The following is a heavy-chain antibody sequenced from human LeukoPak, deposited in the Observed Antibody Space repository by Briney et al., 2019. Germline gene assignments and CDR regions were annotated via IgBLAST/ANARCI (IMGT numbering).Heavy chain of an antibody. Sequence: PGRSLRLSCAASGFTFDNYAMHWVRQAPGKGLEWVSGISWNSRSIGYADSVRGRFAMSRDNAKNSLYLQMNSLGAEDTALYYCAKDWGRPQLGACDSWGQGTLVTVSS. V-gene: IGHV3-9*01. CDR2: ISWNSRSI. CDR3: AKDWGRPQLGACDS. D-gene: IGHD3-16*01. CDR1: GFTFDNYA. J-gene: IGHJ4*02.